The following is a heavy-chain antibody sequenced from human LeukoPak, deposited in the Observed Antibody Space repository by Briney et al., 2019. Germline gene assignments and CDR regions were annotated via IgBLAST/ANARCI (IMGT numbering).Heavy chain of an antibody. CDR2: VSGSGGST. V-gene: IGHV3-23*01. Sequence: GGSLRLSCAASGFTISSYAMSWGRQAPGKGLEWVSAVSGSGGSTYYADSVKGRFTISRDNSKNTLYLQMTSLRAEDTAVYYCAKLGGDHKYYYYYMDVWGKGTTVTVSS. J-gene: IGHJ6*03. CDR1: GFTISSYA. CDR3: AKLGGDHKYYYYYMDV. D-gene: IGHD2-21*02.